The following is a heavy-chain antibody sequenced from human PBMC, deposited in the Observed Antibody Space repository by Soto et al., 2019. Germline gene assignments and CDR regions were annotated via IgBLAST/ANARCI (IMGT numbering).Heavy chain of an antibody. CDR2: ISHSGSS. V-gene: IGHV4-30-2*01. D-gene: IGHD2-15*01. CDR1: GGSISSGGYS. Sequence: SETLSLTCAVSGGSISSGGYSWSWIRQPPGKGLEWIGYISHSGSSYYTLSLKSRVTIAVYRSKNQFSLKLSSVAAAATAVYYCARNSMVVAATPRLWFDPWGPGTLVTVSS. J-gene: IGHJ5*02. CDR3: ARNSMVVAATPRLWFDP.